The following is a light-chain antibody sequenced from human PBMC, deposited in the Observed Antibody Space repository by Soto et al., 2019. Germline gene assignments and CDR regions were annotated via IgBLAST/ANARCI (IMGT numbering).Light chain of an antibody. CDR2: AAS. Sequence: QMTQSPSSLSASVRDIVTITFRASQDIRSDLDWYQQKPGKAPKLLIYAASSLESGIPSRFSGSGSETEFTLTISSLQPEDFATYYCQQYYSTPWTFGQGTKVDIK. J-gene: IGKJ1*01. V-gene: IGKV1-39*01. CDR3: QQYYSTPWT. CDR1: QDIRSD.